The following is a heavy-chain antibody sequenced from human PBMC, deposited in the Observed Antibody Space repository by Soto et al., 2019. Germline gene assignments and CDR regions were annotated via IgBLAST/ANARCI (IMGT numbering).Heavy chain of an antibody. CDR3: ARERWGRTGDSSGYYYR. J-gene: IGHJ5*02. D-gene: IGHD3-22*01. CDR1: GFTFRDYW. V-gene: IGHV3-33*08. Sequence: GGSLRLSCAASGFTFRDYWMHWVRQAPGKGLEWVAVIWYDGSNKYYADSVKGRFTISRDNSKNTLYLQMNSLRAEDTAVYYCARERWGRTGDSSGYYYRWGQGTLVTVSS. CDR2: IWYDGSNK.